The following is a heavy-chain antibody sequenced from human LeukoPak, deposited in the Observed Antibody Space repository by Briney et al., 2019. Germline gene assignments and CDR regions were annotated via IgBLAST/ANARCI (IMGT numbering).Heavy chain of an antibody. Sequence: SGPTLLNPTQILTLTCTFSGFSLSTTGVGLGWIRQPPGKALEWLAVIYWDDDKRYSPSLKSRLSITKDTSKNLVVLTLTNMAPVDTATYYCAHRLYDGSTYYPLGYHWGQGTLVTVSS. D-gene: IGHD3-22*01. CDR2: IYWDDDK. V-gene: IGHV2-5*02. CDR1: GFSLSTTGVG. CDR3: AHRLYDGSTYYPLGYH. J-gene: IGHJ5*02.